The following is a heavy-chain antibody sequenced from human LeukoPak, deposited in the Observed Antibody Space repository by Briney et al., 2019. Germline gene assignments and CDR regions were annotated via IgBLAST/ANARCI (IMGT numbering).Heavy chain of an antibody. V-gene: IGHV4-59*08. Sequence: SETLSLTCTVSGGSISSYYWSWIRQPPGKRLEWIGYIYYSGSTNYNPSLKSRVTISVDTSKNQFSLKLSSVTAADTAVYYCARSQHLGYCSSTSCSGGPYYYYGMDVWGQGTTVTVSS. CDR1: GGSISSYY. J-gene: IGHJ6*02. CDR3: ARSQHLGYCSSTSCSGGPYYYYGMDV. D-gene: IGHD2-2*01. CDR2: IYYSGST.